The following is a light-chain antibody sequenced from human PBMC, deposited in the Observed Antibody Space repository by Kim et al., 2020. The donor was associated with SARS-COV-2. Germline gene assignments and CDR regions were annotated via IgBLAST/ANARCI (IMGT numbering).Light chain of an antibody. CDR2: EDN. CDR3: QSYDSSNLWV. J-gene: IGLJ3*02. V-gene: IGLV6-57*03. Sequence: IPCTRSSSSMASNYVTGYQQHPGSAPTTVIYEDNQSPSGVPDRFSGSIDSSSNSASLTISGLKTEDEADYYCQSYDSSNLWVFGGGTQLTVL. CDR1: SSSMASNY.